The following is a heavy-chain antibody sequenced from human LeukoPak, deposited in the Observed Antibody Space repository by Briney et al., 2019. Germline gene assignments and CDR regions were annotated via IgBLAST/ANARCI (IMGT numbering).Heavy chain of an antibody. V-gene: IGHV4-39*07. J-gene: IGHJ4*02. CDR1: GGSISSSSYY. CDR3: ARDKLLEWFVFDY. CDR2: IYYSGST. D-gene: IGHD3-3*01. Sequence: SETLSLTCTVSGGSISSSSYYWGWIRQPPGKGLEWIGSIYYSGSTYYNPSLKSRVTISVDTSKNQFSLKLSSVTAADTAVYYCARDKLLEWFVFDYWGQGTLVTVSS.